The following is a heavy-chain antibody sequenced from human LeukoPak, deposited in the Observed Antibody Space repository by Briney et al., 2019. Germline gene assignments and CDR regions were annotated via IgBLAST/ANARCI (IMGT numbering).Heavy chain of an antibody. CDR1: GFSFSSYA. V-gene: IGHV3-30-3*01. D-gene: IGHD3-22*01. Sequence: PGGSLRLSCAASGFSFSSYAMHWVRQAPGKGLEWVAVISYDGSNKYYADSVKGRFTISRDNSKNTLYLQMNSLRAEDTAVYYCARGYYYDSSGYPLDYYYYGMDVWGQGTTVTVSS. J-gene: IGHJ6*02. CDR3: ARGYYYDSSGYPLDYYYYGMDV. CDR2: ISYDGSNK.